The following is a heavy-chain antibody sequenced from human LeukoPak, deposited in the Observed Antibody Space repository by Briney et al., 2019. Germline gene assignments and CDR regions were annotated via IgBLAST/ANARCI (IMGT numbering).Heavy chain of an antibody. V-gene: IGHV3-23*01. CDR2: ISGSGGST. D-gene: IGHD3-3*01. CDR3: AKEVNDFWSGSHFDY. J-gene: IGHJ4*02. Sequence: GGSLRLSCAASGFTFSSYAMSWVRQAPGKGPEWVSAISGSGGSTYYADSVKGRFTISRDNSKNTLYLQMNSLRAEDTAVYYCAKEVNDFWSGSHFDYWGQGTLVTVSS. CDR1: GFTFSSYA.